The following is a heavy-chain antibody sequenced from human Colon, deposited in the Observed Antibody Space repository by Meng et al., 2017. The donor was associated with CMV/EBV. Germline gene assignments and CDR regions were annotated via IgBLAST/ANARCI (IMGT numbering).Heavy chain of an antibody. D-gene: IGHD4-17*01. Sequence: GESLKISCAASGFIFNNYGIHWVRQAPGKGLEWIAIISFDGNRKHYADSVKGRFTVTRDTFKNTVLLEMNSLRAEDTALYYCAKDASWAVTFGAGEDFWGQGSLVTVSS. CDR1: GFIFNNYG. CDR3: AKDASWAVTFGAGEDF. CDR2: ISFDGNRK. V-gene: IGHV3-33*05. J-gene: IGHJ4*02.